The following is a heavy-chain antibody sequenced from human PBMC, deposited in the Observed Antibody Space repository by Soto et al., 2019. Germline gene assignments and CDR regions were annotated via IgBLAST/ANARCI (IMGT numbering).Heavy chain of an antibody. Sequence: GGSLRLSCAASGFTVSSNYMSWVRQAPGKGLEWVSVIYSGGGTYYADSVKGRFTITRDNSKNTLYLQMNSLRTEDTAVYYCAREFSSSLQYFGYWGQGTLVTVSS. J-gene: IGHJ4*02. CDR3: AREFSSSLQYFGY. D-gene: IGHD6-13*01. V-gene: IGHV3-53*01. CDR1: GFTVSSNY. CDR2: IYSGGGT.